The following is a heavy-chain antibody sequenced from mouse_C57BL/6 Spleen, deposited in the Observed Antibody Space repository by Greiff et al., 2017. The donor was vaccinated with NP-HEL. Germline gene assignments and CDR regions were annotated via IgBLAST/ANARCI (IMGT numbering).Heavy chain of an antibody. Sequence: VKLVESGAELARPGASVKLSCKASGYTFTSYGISWVKQRTGQGLEWIGEIYPRSGNTYYNEKFKGKATLTADKSSSTAYMELRSLTSEDSAVYFCARSLHYYGSSYEIAYWGQGTLVTVSA. D-gene: IGHD1-1*01. CDR3: ARSLHYYGSSYEIAY. J-gene: IGHJ3*01. V-gene: IGHV1-81*01. CDR1: GYTFTSYG. CDR2: IYPRSGNT.